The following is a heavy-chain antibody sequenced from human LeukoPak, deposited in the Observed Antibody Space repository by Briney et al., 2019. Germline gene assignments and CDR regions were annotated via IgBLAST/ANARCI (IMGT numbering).Heavy chain of an antibody. D-gene: IGHD2-2*01. Sequence: PGGSLRLSCAASGFTFSSYGMHWVRQAPGKGLEWVAVISYDGSNKYYADSAKGRFTISRDNSKNTLYLQMNSLRAEDTAVYYCAKEKDIVVVPRPYYYYYYMDVWGKGTTVTVSS. J-gene: IGHJ6*03. V-gene: IGHV3-30*18. CDR2: ISYDGSNK. CDR1: GFTFSSYG. CDR3: AKEKDIVVVPRPYYYYYYMDV.